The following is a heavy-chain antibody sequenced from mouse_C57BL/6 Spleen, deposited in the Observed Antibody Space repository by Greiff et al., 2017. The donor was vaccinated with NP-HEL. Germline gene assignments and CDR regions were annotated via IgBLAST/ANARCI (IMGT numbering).Heavy chain of an antibody. CDR2: ISSGSSTI. Sequence: EVKLEESGGGLVKPGGSLKLSCAASGFTFSDYGMHWVRQAPEKGLEWVAYISSGSSTIYYADTVKGRFTISRDNAKNTLFLQMTSLRSEDTAMYYCARMVTTGYFDYWGQGTTLTVSS. D-gene: IGHD2-2*01. CDR3: ARMVTTGYFDY. CDR1: GFTFSDYG. V-gene: IGHV5-17*01. J-gene: IGHJ2*01.